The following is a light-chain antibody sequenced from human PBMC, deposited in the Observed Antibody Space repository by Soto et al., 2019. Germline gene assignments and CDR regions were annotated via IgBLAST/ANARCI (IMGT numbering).Light chain of an antibody. CDR1: VLAKKY. J-gene: IGLJ3*02. Sequence: SYELTQPSSVSVSRGQTDRITCSGDVLAKKYVRWFQQKPGQAPVLLIYKDSERPSGVPARFSGSSSGTTVTLTISGAHVEDEADYYCYAAADNILVFGGGTKLTVL. CDR3: YAAADNILV. CDR2: KDS. V-gene: IGLV3-27*01.